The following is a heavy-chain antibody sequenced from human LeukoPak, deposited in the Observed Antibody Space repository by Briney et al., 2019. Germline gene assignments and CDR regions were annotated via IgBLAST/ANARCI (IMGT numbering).Heavy chain of an antibody. V-gene: IGHV3-7*05. Sequence: GGSLRLSCAASGFTFSKSWMTWVRQAPGRGLQWVAHIKEDGGDKYYVDSVEGRFTISRDNDTTSVHLQMNSLRAEDTAVYYCATWSSGWQFDFWGQGTLVSVSS. CDR2: IKEDGGDK. CDR3: ATWSSGWQFDF. J-gene: IGHJ4*02. D-gene: IGHD6-19*01. CDR1: GFTFSKSW.